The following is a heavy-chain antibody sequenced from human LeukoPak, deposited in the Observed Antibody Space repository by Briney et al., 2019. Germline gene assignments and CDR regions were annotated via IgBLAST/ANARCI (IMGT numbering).Heavy chain of an antibody. CDR1: DGSISGYS. CDR3: ARLSLDHDAFDI. CDR2: IYYSGST. D-gene: IGHD1-1*01. Sequence: SETLSLTCTVSDGSISGYSWSWIRQPPGKGLEWIGSIYYSGSTYYNPSLKSRVTISVDTSKNQFSLKLSSVTAADTAVYYCARLSLDHDAFDIWGQGTMVTVSS. J-gene: IGHJ3*02. V-gene: IGHV4-39*01.